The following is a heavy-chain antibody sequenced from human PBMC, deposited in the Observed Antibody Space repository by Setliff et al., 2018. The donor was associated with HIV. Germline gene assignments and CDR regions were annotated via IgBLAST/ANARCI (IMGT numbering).Heavy chain of an antibody. Sequence: QTLTLTCTFSGLSLSTSGVGVGWIRQSPGKALEWLASIYWNNNKHYSTSLKSRLTVTKDTSKNRVVFTMTNMDPVDTATYYCAYSGRQLRGPYFDFWGQGTPVTSPQ. V-gene: IGHV2-5*01. CDR1: GLSLSTSGVG. D-gene: IGHD1-1*01. CDR3: AYSGRQLRGPYFDF. J-gene: IGHJ4*02. CDR2: IYWNNNK.